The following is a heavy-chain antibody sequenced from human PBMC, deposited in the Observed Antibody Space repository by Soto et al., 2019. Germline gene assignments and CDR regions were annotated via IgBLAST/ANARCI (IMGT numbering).Heavy chain of an antibody. CDR3: AKAKTHAYAYFQH. V-gene: IGHV3-9*01. CDR2: ISWNSGSI. J-gene: IGHJ1*01. D-gene: IGHD2-2*01. CDR1: GFSFDDFA. Sequence: GGSLRLSCAGTGFSFDDFAIHWVRHAPGRGLEWVSGISWNSGSIGYADSVKGRFTVSRDNAKNSVYLQMNSLRGEDTALYYCAKAKTHAYAYFQHWGLGTLVTVSS.